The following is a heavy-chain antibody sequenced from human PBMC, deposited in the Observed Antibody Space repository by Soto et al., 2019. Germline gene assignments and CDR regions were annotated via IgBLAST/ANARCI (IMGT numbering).Heavy chain of an antibody. CDR1: GASVNSSHW. Sequence: PSETLSLTCAVSGASVNSSHWWAWVRQPPMKGLEWIGEIYRSGNTKYNPSLKSRVTISMDKSKNQFSLEVTSVTAADTAVYYCARDAPSRAYGYARGQGTLVTVSS. CDR3: ARDAPSRAYGYA. J-gene: IGHJ4*02. V-gene: IGHV4-4*02. CDR2: IYRSGNT. D-gene: IGHD5-18*01.